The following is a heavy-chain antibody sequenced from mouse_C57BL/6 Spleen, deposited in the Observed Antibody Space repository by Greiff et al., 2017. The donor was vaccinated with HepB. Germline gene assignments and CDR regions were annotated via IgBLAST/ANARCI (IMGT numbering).Heavy chain of an antibody. CDR2: IRNKANGYTT. D-gene: IGHD1-1*01. CDR1: GFTFTDYY. J-gene: IGHJ1*03. Sequence: EVKLVESGGGLVQPGGSLSLSCAASGFTFTDYYMSWVRQPPGKALEWLGFIRNKANGYTTEYSASVKGRFTISRDNSQSILYLQMNALGAEDSATYYCARYSGRGYFDVWGTGTTVTVSS. CDR3: ARYSGRGYFDV. V-gene: IGHV7-3*01.